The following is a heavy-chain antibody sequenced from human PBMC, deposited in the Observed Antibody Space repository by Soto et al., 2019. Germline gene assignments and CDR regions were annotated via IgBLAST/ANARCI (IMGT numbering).Heavy chain of an antibody. J-gene: IGHJ6*02. CDR1: GGCISSGGYY. D-gene: IGHD3-22*01. CDR3: ARDYQRYYDSSGYNGMDV. Sequence: PSLTCAVPGGCISSGGYYRSWIRQPPGKGLGWIVCIYHSGSSYYNPSLNSRVTISVHRSKNQLYLKLSSEHAADTPVYHCARDYQRYYDSSGYNGMDVWGQGTTVTVSS. CDR2: IYHSGSS. V-gene: IGHV4-30-2*02.